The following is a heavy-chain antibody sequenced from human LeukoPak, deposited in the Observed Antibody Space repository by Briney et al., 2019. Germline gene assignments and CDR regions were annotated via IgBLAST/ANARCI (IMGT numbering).Heavy chain of an antibody. CDR3: AKTISGSYDLDACDI. D-gene: IGHD3-22*01. J-gene: IGHJ3*02. V-gene: IGHV3-23*01. Sequence: GGSLRLSCAASGFTFSNYAMSWVRQAPGKGLEWVSAISGSGVSTYYADSVKGRFTIFRDNSKNTLYLQMNSLRAEDTAVYYCAKTISGSYDLDACDIWGQGTMVTVSS. CDR2: ISGSGVST. CDR1: GFTFSNYA.